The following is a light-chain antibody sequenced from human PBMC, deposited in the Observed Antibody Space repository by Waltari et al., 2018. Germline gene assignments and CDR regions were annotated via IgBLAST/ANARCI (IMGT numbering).Light chain of an antibody. CDR1: NSDVGAYNY. CDR2: DVD. Sequence: QSALTQPRSVSGSPGQSLTLSCTRTNSDVGAYNYVSWYHQRPAKAPNLVIYDVDKRPSGVPDRFSGSKAGNTASLTISGLQADDEADYYCCSYAGRYTSVFGGGTKVTVL. V-gene: IGLV2-11*01. J-gene: IGLJ2*01. CDR3: CSYAGRYTSV.